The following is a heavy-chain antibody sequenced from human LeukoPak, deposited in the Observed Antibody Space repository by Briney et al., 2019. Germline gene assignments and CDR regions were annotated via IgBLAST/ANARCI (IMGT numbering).Heavy chain of an antibody. CDR1: GFTFTNAW. CDR2: IKSKTDGGTT. J-gene: IGHJ4*02. D-gene: IGHD2-15*01. CDR3: TTEGGWSFYFDY. Sequence: PGGSLRLSCAASGFTFTNAWMSWVRQAPGKGLEWVGRIKSKTDGGTTGYAAPVKGRFTISRDDSKNTLYLQMNSLKTEDTAVYYCTTEGGWSFYFDYWGQGTLVTVSS. V-gene: IGHV3-15*01.